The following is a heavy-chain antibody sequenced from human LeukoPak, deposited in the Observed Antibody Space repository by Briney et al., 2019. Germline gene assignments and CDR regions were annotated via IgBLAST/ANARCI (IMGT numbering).Heavy chain of an antibody. CDR2: ISSSSYI. CDR1: GFTFSSYS. J-gene: IGHJ3*02. CDR3: ARVRSVTHEAFDI. V-gene: IGHV3-21*01. Sequence: GGSLRLSCAASGFTFSSYSMNWVRQAPGKGLEWVSSISSSSYICYADSVKGRFTISRDNAKNTLYLQMNSLRAEDTAVYYCARVRSVTHEAFDIWGQGTMVTVSS. D-gene: IGHD4-17*01.